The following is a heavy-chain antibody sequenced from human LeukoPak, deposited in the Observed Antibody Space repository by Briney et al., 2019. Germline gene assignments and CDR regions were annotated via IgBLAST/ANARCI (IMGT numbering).Heavy chain of an antibody. V-gene: IGHV3-48*04. J-gene: IGHJ6*04. CDR2: ISSSGSTI. D-gene: IGHD3-10*02. CDR1: GFTFSSYG. CDR3: AELGITMIGGV. Sequence: PGGSLRLSCAASGFTFSSYGMHWVRQAPGKGLKWVSYISSSGSTIYYADSVKGRFTISRDNAKNSLYLQMNSLRAEDTAVYYCAELGITMIGGVWGKGTTVTISS.